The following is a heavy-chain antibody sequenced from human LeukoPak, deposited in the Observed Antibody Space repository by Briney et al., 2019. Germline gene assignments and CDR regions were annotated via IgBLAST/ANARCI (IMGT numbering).Heavy chain of an antibody. V-gene: IGHV1-2*02. CDR1: GYIFTAYY. CDR3: ARRPGIAVAGSDYYYYYMDV. Sequence: ASVKVSCKASGYIFTAYYLHWVRQAPGQGLEWMGWINPDSGDTKFAQKFQGRVSMTRDTSISTAYMELSGLRSDDTAVYYCARRPGIAVAGSDYYYYYMDVWGKGTTVTVSS. CDR2: INPDSGDT. D-gene: IGHD6-19*01. J-gene: IGHJ6*03.